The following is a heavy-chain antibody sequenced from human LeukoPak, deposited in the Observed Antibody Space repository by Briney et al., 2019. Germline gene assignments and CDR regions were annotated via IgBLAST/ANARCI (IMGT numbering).Heavy chain of an antibody. CDR2: IHYSGNT. CDR3: ARQWDY. Sequence: SQTLSLTCTVSGGSISSGGYYWGWIRQSPGKGLEWIGSIHYSGNTYSNPSLKSRVTISVDTSKNQFSLKVRSVTAADTAVYYCARQWDYWGQGTLVTVSS. CDR1: GGSISSGGYY. V-gene: IGHV4-39*01. J-gene: IGHJ4*02.